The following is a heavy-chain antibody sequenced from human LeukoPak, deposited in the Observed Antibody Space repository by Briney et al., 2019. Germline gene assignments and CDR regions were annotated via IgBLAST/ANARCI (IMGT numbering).Heavy chain of an antibody. CDR2: INHSGST. V-gene: IGHV4-39*07. Sequence: SETLSLTCTVSGGSISSSSYYWGWIRQPPGKGLEWIGEINHSGSTNYNPSLKSRVTISVDTSKNQFSLKLSSVTAADTAVYYCARGAEGYNWSHFDYWGQGTLVTVSS. CDR1: GGSISSSSYY. CDR3: ARGAEGYNWSHFDY. J-gene: IGHJ4*02. D-gene: IGHD1-20*01.